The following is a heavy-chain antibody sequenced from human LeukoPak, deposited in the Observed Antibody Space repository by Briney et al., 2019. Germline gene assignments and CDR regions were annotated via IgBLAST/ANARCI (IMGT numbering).Heavy chain of an antibody. D-gene: IGHD3-22*01. V-gene: IGHV3-21*01. CDR1: GFTFSSYS. CDR3: ASIIRYYYDSSGFPSG. CDR2: ISSSSSYI. Sequence: GGSLRLSCAASGFTFSSYSMNWVRQAPGKGLEWVSSISSSSSYIYYADSVKGRFTISRDNAKNSLYLQMNSLRAEDTAVYHCASIIRYYYDSSGFPSGWGQGTLVTVSS. J-gene: IGHJ4*02.